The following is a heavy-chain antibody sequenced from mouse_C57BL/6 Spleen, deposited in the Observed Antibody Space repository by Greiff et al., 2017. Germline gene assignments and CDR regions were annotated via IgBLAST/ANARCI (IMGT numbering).Heavy chain of an antibody. CDR3: ARENSDYYDMDY. V-gene: IGHV5-4*01. Sequence: EVKLQESGGGLVKPGGSLKLSCAASGFTFSSYAMSWVRQTPEKRLEWVATISDGGSYTYYPDNVKGRFTISRDNAKNNLYLQMSHLKSEDTAIYYCARENSDYYDMDYWGKGTSVTVSS. J-gene: IGHJ4*01. CDR1: GFTFSSYA. CDR2: ISDGGSYT.